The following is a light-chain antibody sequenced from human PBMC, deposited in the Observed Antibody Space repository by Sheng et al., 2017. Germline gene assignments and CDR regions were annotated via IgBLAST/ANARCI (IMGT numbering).Light chain of an antibody. Sequence: QSVLTQPPSASGTPGQRATISCSGSSSNIGGNSVNWYQHLPGTAPKLLIYSNNQRPSRGPVDRFSGSKSGTSASLAISGLQSEDEADYYCGAWDDSLHGYVFGTGTKVTV. CDR2: SNN. CDR1: SSNIGGNS. CDR3: GAWDDSLHGYV. V-gene: IGLV1-44*01. J-gene: IGLJ1*01.